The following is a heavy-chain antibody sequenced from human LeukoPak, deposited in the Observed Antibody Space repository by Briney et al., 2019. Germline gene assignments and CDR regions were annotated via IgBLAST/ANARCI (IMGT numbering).Heavy chain of an antibody. Sequence: PGGSLRLSCAASGFTFSSYAMSWVRQAPGKGLEWVSAISGSGGSTYYADSVKGRFTISRDNSKNTLYLQMNSLRAEDTALYYCAKDIRDRYAGALDVWGQGTTVTVSS. CDR1: GFTFSSYA. V-gene: IGHV3-23*01. CDR3: AKDIRDRYAGALDV. D-gene: IGHD3-3*02. CDR2: ISGSGGST. J-gene: IGHJ6*02.